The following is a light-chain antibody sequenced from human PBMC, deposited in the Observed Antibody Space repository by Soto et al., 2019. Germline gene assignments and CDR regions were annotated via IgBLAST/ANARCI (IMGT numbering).Light chain of an antibody. Sequence: ALTQPASVSGSPGQSITISCTGTSSDVGSYNLVSWYQQHPGKAPKLMIYEVSKRPSGVSNRFPGSKSGNTASLTISGLQAEDEADYYCCSYAGSSTFSYVFGTGTKVTVL. CDR2: EVS. CDR3: CSYAGSSTFSYV. CDR1: SSDVGSYNL. V-gene: IGLV2-23*02. J-gene: IGLJ1*01.